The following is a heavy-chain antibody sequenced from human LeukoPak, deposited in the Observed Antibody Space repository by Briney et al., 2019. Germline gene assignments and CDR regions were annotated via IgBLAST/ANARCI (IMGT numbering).Heavy chain of an antibody. Sequence: SETLSLTCTVSGDSIVRGDYYWSWLRQHPGKGLEWIGYVHHSGVTRYSSSLKSRVDLSADATKGQFSLKMISLTAADTAVYFCARGGHYYYDSSGYYYLPYFDYWGQGTLVTVSS. CDR1: GDSIVRGDYY. V-gene: IGHV4-31*03. J-gene: IGHJ4*02. CDR3: ARGGHYYYDSSGYYYLPYFDY. D-gene: IGHD3-22*01. CDR2: VHHSGVT.